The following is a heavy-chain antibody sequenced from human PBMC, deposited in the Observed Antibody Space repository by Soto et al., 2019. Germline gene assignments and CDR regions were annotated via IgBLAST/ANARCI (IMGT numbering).Heavy chain of an antibody. Sequence: SVKVSCKASGGTFNRDAISWVRQAPGQGLEWMGGIIPIFGTANYAQNFQGRLTINADESTNTAYMDLSSLTTDDTAVYYCAREVGYCSGGTCYPGYFQHWGQGTLVTVSS. D-gene: IGHD2-15*01. CDR1: GGTFNRDA. V-gene: IGHV1-69*01. CDR3: AREVGYCSGGTCYPGYFQH. J-gene: IGHJ1*01. CDR2: IIPIFGTA.